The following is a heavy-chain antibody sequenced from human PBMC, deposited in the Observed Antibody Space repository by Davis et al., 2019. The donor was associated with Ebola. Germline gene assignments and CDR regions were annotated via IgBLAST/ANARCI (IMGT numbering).Heavy chain of an antibody. CDR2: ISSSSSYI. CDR1: GFTFSSYS. D-gene: IGHD1-26*01. Sequence: PGGSLRLSCAASGFTFSSYSMNWVRQAPGKGLEWVSSISSSSSYIYYADSVKGRFTISRDNAKNSLYLQMNSLRAEDTAVYYCASGEAQVGPTYYYYGMDVWGQGTTVTVSS. J-gene: IGHJ6*02. V-gene: IGHV3-21*01. CDR3: ASGEAQVGPTYYYYGMDV.